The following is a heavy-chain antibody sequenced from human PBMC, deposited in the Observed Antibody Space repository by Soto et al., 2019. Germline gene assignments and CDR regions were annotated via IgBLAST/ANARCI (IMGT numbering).Heavy chain of an antibody. D-gene: IGHD1-20*01. CDR3: ARGQIYITGTTRAFDI. V-gene: IGHV1-69*06. J-gene: IGHJ3*02. Sequence: SVKVSCKASRGTFSSYAISWVRQAPGQGLEWMGGIIPIFGTANYAQKFQGRVTITADKSTSTAYMELSSLRSEDTAVYYCARGQIYITGTTRAFDIWGQGTMVTVAS. CDR2: IIPIFGTA. CDR1: RGTFSSYA.